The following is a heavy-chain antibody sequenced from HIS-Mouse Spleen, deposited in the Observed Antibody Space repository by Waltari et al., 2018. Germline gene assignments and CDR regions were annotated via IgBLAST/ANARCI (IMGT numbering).Heavy chain of an antibody. CDR1: GGSISSSSYY. J-gene: IGHJ1*01. V-gene: IGHV4-39*07. CDR3: ARDASIAARPEYFQH. CDR2: IYYSRRT. D-gene: IGHD6-6*01. Sequence: QLQLQESGPGLVKPSETLSLTCTVSGGSISSSSYYWGWIRQPPGKGLEWIGSIYYSRRTHCTPSLKCRVTISVDTSKNQFSLKLSSVTAADTAVYYCARDASIAARPEYFQHWGQGTLVTVSS.